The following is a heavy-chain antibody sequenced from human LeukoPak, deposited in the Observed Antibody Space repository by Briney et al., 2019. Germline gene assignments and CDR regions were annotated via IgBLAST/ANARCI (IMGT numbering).Heavy chain of an antibody. D-gene: IGHD3-10*01. CDR1: GFIFNTYA. Sequence: GGSLRLACAASGFIFNTYAMSWVRQAPGKGLEWVSTIRGSGESTHYADSVQGRFTISRDNSLYTVYLQMDSLRGDDTAVYYCAKDRISYTTSPGELSHWGQGTLVIVSS. V-gene: IGHV3-23*01. CDR2: IRGSGEST. CDR3: AKDRISYTTSPGELSH. J-gene: IGHJ4*02.